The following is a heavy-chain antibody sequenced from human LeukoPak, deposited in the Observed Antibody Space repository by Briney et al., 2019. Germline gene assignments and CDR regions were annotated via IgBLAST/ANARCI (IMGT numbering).Heavy chain of an antibody. V-gene: IGHV3-33*01. CDR3: ARGLYDFWSGYPHVLGY. J-gene: IGHJ4*02. D-gene: IGHD3-3*01. CDR1: GFTFSSDG. Sequence: GRSLRLSCAASGFTFSSDGMHWVRQAPGKGLEWVAVIWYDGSNKYYADSVKGRFTISRDNSKNTLYLQMNSLRAEDTAVYYCARGLYDFWSGYPHVLGYWGQGTLVTVSS. CDR2: IWYDGSNK.